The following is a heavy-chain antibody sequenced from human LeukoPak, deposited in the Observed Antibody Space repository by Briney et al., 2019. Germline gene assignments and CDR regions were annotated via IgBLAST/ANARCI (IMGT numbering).Heavy chain of an antibody. CDR2: VRTNSYGGTT. J-gene: IGHJ4*02. Sequence: GSLRLSCAASGFTFGDHTLNWVRQAPGKGLEWVGFVRTNSYGGTTDYAASVKGRFTISRDESKTIAYLHMNSLKTDDTAVYYCSRGSTYLNYFHFWGLGTLVTVSS. D-gene: IGHD1-26*01. CDR1: GFTFGDHT. CDR3: SRGSTYLNYFHF. V-gene: IGHV3-49*04.